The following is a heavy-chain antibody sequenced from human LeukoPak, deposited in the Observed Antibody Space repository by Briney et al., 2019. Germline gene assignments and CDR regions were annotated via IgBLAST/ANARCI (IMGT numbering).Heavy chain of an antibody. CDR2: ISAYNGNT. Sequence: ASVKVSCKASGYTFTSYGTSWVRQAPGQGLEWMGWISAYNGNTNYAQKLQGRVTMTTDTSTSTAYMELRSLRSDDTAVYYCARVRRLVHGYYYYYGMDVWGQGTTVTVSS. J-gene: IGHJ6*02. CDR3: ARVRRLVHGYYYYYGMDV. D-gene: IGHD6-19*01. V-gene: IGHV1-18*01. CDR1: GYTFTSYG.